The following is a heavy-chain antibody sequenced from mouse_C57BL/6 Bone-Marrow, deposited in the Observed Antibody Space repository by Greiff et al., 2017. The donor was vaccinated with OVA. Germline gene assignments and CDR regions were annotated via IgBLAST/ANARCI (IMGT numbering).Heavy chain of an antibody. Sequence: EVKLMESVAELVRPGASVKLSCTASGFNIKNTYMHWVKQRPEQGLEWIGRIDPANDNTKYAPKFQGKATMTADTSSNTAYLQLSMLSSEDTAVYCCARGNFGSSFYAMDYWGQGTSVTVSS. J-gene: IGHJ4*01. CDR3: ARGNFGSSFYAMDY. D-gene: IGHD1-1*01. CDR1: GFNIKNTY. CDR2: IDPANDNT. V-gene: IGHV14-3*01.